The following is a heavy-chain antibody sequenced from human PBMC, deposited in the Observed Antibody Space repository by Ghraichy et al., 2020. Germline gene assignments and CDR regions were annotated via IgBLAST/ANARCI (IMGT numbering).Heavy chain of an antibody. Sequence: GGSLRLSCSGSGITLRSYSMNWVRQAPGKGLEWVSYISSSSSTIYYADSVKGRFTISRDNAKNSVYLQMNSLRDDDTAVYYCAREGSSWQNGGENWFDPWGQGTLVTVSS. J-gene: IGHJ5*02. D-gene: IGHD6-13*01. V-gene: IGHV3-48*02. CDR2: ISSSSSTI. CDR3: AREGSSWQNGGENWFDP. CDR1: GITLRSYS.